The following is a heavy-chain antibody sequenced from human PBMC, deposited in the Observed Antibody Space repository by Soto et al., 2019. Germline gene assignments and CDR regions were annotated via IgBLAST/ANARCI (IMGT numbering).Heavy chain of an antibody. CDR1: GFTFTRYS. Sequence: EVQLVESGGGLVKPGGSLRLSCAASGFTFTRYSMNWVRQAPGKGLEWVSSISSTTNYIYYGDSMKGRFTISRDNAKNSLYLEMNILRDVDTAVYYCASEYYYPTSTFDYWGQVTLVTVSS. D-gene: IGHD1-26*01. J-gene: IGHJ4*02. CDR2: ISSTTNYI. V-gene: IGHV3-21*03. CDR3: ASEYYYPTSTFDY.